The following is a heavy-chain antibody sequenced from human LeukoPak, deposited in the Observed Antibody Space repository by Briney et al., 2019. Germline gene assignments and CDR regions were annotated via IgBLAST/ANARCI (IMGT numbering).Heavy chain of an antibody. V-gene: IGHV1-69*13. Sequence: GASVKVSCKASGGTFSSYAISWVRQAPGQGLEWMGGIIPIFGTANYAQKFQGRVTITADESTSTAYMELSSLRSEDTAVYYCARVGCSSTSCYWRDALDIWGQGTMVTVSS. CDR3: ARVGCSSTSCYWRDALDI. D-gene: IGHD2-2*01. CDR2: IIPIFGTA. CDR1: GGTFSSYA. J-gene: IGHJ3*02.